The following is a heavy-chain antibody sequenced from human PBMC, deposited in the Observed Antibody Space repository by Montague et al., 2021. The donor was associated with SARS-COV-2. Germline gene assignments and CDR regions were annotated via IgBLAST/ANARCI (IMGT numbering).Heavy chain of an antibody. Sequence: NGSTNYNPSLKSRVTISIDTSKNQFSLKLSSVTAADTAVYYCARSRENYNILTGYPYYFDYCGQGTLVTCSS. V-gene: IGHV4-59*01. CDR2: NGST. J-gene: IGHJ4*02. D-gene: IGHD3-9*01. CDR3: ARSRENYNILTGYPYYFDY.